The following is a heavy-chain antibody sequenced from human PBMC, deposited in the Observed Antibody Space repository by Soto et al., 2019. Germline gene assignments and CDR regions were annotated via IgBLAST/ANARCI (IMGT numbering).Heavy chain of an antibody. J-gene: IGHJ3*01. D-gene: IGHD2-15*01. Sequence: LQESGPGLVKPSETLSLTCTVSGGSINHYYWDWIRHPAGEGLEWIGRIYSSGTTNHSPSLKRLVTMSVDTSKNLLSLSLSSVTAADTATYYCARGSAVTTARWWFGARDVWGQGTVVTVSS. CDR3: ARGSAVTTARWWFGARDV. CDR2: IYSSGTT. CDR1: GGSINHYY. V-gene: IGHV4-4*07.